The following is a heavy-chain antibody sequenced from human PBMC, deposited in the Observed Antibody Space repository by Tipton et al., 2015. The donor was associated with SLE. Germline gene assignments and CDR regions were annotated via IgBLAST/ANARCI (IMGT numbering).Heavy chain of an antibody. CDR3: ARDCGDGTDY. Sequence: TLSLTCTVSGGSISSSSYYWGWIRQPPGKGLEWIGSIYYSGSTYYNPSLKSRVTISVDTSKNQFSLKLSSVTAADTAVYYCARDCGDGTDYWGQGTLVTVSS. J-gene: IGHJ4*02. CDR1: GGSISSSSYY. V-gene: IGHV4-39*07. D-gene: IGHD1-1*01. CDR2: IYYSGST.